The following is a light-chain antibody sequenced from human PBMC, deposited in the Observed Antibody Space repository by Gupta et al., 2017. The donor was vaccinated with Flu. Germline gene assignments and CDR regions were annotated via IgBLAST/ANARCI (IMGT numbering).Light chain of an antibody. V-gene: IGLV2-11*01. CDR1: SSDVGGYNY. CDR3: CSYAGSSLGWV. J-gene: IGLJ3*02. Sequence: VTISCTGTSSDVGGYNYVSWYQQHPGKAPKLMIYDVSKRPSGVPDRFSGSKSGNTASLTISGLQAEDEADYYCCSYAGSSLGWVFGGGTKLTVL. CDR2: DVS.